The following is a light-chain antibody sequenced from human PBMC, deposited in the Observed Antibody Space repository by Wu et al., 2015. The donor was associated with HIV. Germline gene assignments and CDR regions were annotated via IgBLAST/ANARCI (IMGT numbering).Light chain of an antibody. CDR2: TTS. V-gene: IGKV1-27*01. CDR3: QKXDIAPWT. CDR1: QGINNY. Sequence: DIQMTQSPSSLSASVGDRVTITCRASQGINNYLAWYQQKPGKVPKLLIHTTSTLQPGVPSRFSGSGSGTSFTLTISGLQPEDIATYYCQKXDIAPWTFGQGPRW. J-gene: IGKJ1*01.